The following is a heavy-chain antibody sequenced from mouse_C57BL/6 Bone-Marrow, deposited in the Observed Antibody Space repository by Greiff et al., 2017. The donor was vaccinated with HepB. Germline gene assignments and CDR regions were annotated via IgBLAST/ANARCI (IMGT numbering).Heavy chain of an antibody. D-gene: IGHD1-1*01. CDR1: GYSITSGYY. V-gene: IGHV3-6*01. J-gene: IGHJ1*03. CDR2: ISYDGSN. CDR3: ARDPHYYGSSYWYFDV. Sequence: EVKLMESGPGLVKPSQSLSLTCSVTGYSITSGYYWNWIRQFPGNKLEWMGYISYDGSNNYNPSLKNRISITRDTSKNQFFLKLNSVTTEDTATYYCARDPHYYGSSYWYFDVWGTVTTVTVSS.